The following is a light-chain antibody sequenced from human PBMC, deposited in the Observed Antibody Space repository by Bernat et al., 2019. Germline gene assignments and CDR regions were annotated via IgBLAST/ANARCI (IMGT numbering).Light chain of an antibody. V-gene: IGKV3-20*01. CDR3: QVYGNTPPPYT. Sequence: EIVLTQSPGTLSLSPGETATLSCRASQSVSSSYLAWYQQKPGQAPRLLMYATSSRATGIPDRFSGSVSGTDFTLTISRLEPEDFAVYYCQVYGNTPPPYTCGQGNKLGIQ. CDR2: ATS. J-gene: IGKJ2*01. CDR1: QSVSSSY.